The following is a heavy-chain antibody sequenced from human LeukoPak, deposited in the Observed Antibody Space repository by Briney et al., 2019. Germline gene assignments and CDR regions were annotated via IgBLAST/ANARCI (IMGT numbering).Heavy chain of an antibody. CDR3: AGFFYDNSGDAFDI. CDR2: LIPIYGSA. Sequence: AASVKVSCKASGGSFTFTSHAISWVRQVPGQGLEWMGGLIPIYGSANYAQKFQGRVTITSDESTRTVYMELSSLRPEDSAVYYCAGFFYDNSGDAFDIWGQGTMVTVSS. J-gene: IGHJ3*02. D-gene: IGHD3-22*01. V-gene: IGHV1-69*13. CDR1: GGSFTFTSHA.